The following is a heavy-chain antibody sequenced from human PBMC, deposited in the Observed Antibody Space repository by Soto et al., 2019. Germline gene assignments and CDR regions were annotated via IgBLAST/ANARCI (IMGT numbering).Heavy chain of an antibody. CDR2: ISGYNAKT. D-gene: IGHD4-4*01. Sequence: QVQLVQSGAEVMQPGASVKVSCKTSGYMFNSYGLSWVRQAPGQGLEWMGWISGYNAKTTYEQKFQGRVFLTTDTSTTTAYMELRSLRSDDTAVYYCARDETYSSYYFDYWGQGTLVTVSS. CDR1: GYMFNSYG. CDR3: ARDETYSSYYFDY. V-gene: IGHV1-18*04. J-gene: IGHJ4*02.